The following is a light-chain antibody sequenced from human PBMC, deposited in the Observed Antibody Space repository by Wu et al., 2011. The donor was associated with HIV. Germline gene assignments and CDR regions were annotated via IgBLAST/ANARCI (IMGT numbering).Light chain of an antibody. CDR2: QAS. CDR1: QTISSW. J-gene: IGKJ1*01. CDR3: QKYNTAPWT. V-gene: IGKV1-5*03. Sequence: DILMTQSPSTLSASVGDRVTITCRASQTISSWLAWYQQKPGKAPKLLIYQASILENGVPSRFSGSRSGTEFTLAISGLQPEDVATYYCQKYNTAPWTFGQGTKVEMK.